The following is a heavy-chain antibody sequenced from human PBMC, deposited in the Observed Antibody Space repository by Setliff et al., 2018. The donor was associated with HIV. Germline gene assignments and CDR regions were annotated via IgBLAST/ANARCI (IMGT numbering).Heavy chain of an antibody. V-gene: IGHV4-59*01. J-gene: IGHJ6*02. CDR2: VSSSGNT. CDR3: ARPVSKNIYGMDA. CDR1: GTSMSSYY. Sequence: SETLSLTCSVSGTSMSSYYWTWIRQSPGRGLEWIGPVSSSGNTNYNPSLESRLIISIDTSKSQSSLEVTSVTAADTAVYFCARPVSKNIYGMDAWGLGATVTAP.